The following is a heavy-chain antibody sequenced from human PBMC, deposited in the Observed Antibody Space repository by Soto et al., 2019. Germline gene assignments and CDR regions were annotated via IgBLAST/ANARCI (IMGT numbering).Heavy chain of an antibody. D-gene: IGHD2-8*01. V-gene: IGHV4-39*02. J-gene: IGHJ5*02. Sequence: PSETLSLTCTVSGGSIISSSYYFCCIRQPPGKGLELIGSIYYSGSTYYNPSLKSRVTISVDTSKNQFSLKLSSVTAEDTAVYYCAREGMGFSNWFDPSGRGTLVTVSS. CDR1: GGSIISSSYY. CDR2: IYYSGST. CDR3: AREGMGFSNWFDP.